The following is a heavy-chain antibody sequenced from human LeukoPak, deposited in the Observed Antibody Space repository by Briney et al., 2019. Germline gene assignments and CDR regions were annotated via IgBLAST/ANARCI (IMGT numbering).Heavy chain of an antibody. Sequence: GGSLRLSCAASGFTFSSYSMNWVRQAPGKGLEWVSSISSSSSYIYYADSVRGRFTISRDNAKNSLYLQMNSLRVEDTAVYYCAREVRYFALGDYWGQGTLVTVSS. D-gene: IGHD3-9*01. CDR3: AREVRYFALGDY. V-gene: IGHV3-21*01. CDR1: GFTFSSYS. CDR2: ISSSSSYI. J-gene: IGHJ4*02.